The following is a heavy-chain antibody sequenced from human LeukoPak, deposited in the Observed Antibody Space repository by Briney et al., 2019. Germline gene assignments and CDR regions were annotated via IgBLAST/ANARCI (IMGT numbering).Heavy chain of an antibody. Sequence: EASVKVSCKASGYTFTGYYMHWVRQAPGQGLEWMGWINPNSGGTNYAQKFQGRVTMTRDTSISTAYMELSRLRSDDTAVYYCAREWYYDFWSGYYIYWGQGTLVTVSS. CDR1: GYTFTGYY. D-gene: IGHD3-3*01. J-gene: IGHJ4*02. V-gene: IGHV1-2*02. CDR2: INPNSGGT. CDR3: AREWYYDFWSGYYIY.